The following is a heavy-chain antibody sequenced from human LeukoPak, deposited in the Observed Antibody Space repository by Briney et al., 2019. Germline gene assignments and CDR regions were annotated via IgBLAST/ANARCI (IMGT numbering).Heavy chain of an antibody. D-gene: IGHD1-26*01. CDR1: GNTFTSHG. V-gene: IGHV1-18*01. Sequence: GASLKHSCKASGNTFTSHGISWVRQAPGQALEWMGWISAYNGNTDYAQKFQGRVTMTTDTSTSTAYMEVRSLRSDDTAVYYCARAYSGSYYYYWGQGTLVTVSS. CDR3: ARAYSGSYYYY. CDR2: ISAYNGNT. J-gene: IGHJ4*02.